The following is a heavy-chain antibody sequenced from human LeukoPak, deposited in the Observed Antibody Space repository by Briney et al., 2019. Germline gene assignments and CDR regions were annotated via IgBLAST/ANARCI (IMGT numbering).Heavy chain of an antibody. Sequence: SETLSLTCTVSGGSISSGSYYWSWIRQPAGKGLEWIGRIYTSGSTNYNPSLKSRVTISVDTSKNQFSLKLSSVTAADTAVYYCARDQGAWDYWGQGTLVTVSS. CDR3: ARDQGAWDY. J-gene: IGHJ4*02. CDR1: GGSISSGSYY. V-gene: IGHV4-61*02. D-gene: IGHD1-26*01. CDR2: IYTSGST.